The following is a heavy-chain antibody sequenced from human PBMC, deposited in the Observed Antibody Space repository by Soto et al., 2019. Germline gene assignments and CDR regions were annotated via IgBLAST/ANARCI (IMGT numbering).Heavy chain of an antibody. Sequence: EVQLLESGGGLVQPGGSLRLSCAASGFTFSSYAMSWVRQAPGKGLEWISSISGSGGGTDFADSVKGRFTISRDKSKNTRHLQMNSLRAEDTAVYYGAKYRRYDYSWGSWNYWGQGTLVTVSS. CDR3: AKYRRYDYSWGSWNY. CDR2: ISGSGGGT. J-gene: IGHJ4*02. CDR1: GFTFSSYA. D-gene: IGHD3-16*01. V-gene: IGHV3-23*01.